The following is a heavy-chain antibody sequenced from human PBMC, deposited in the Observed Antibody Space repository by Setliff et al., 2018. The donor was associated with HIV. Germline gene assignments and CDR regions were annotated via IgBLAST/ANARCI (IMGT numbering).Heavy chain of an antibody. D-gene: IGHD1-1*01. CDR2: VIPIYVTS. V-gene: IGHV1-69*05. J-gene: IGHJ4*02. Sequence: ASVMVSCKASGVSFTTSGFSWVRLAPGHGLEWMGGVIPIYVTSNYAQKFEGRLTISTDESTSTVYMELGGLTTDDTGIYYCARLDTTMMNFDYWGQGTLVTVS. CDR3: ARLDTTMMNFDY. CDR1: GVSFTTSG.